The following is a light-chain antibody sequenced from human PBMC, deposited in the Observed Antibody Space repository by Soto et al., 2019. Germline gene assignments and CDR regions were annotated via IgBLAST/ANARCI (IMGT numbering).Light chain of an antibody. V-gene: IGKV1-5*03. Sequence: DIQMTQSPSTLSASVGDRVTITCRASQSINSWLAWYQQKPGKAPNLLIYKASSLESGVPSRFSGSGSGTEFTLTISSLQPDDFATYYCQQYDSYSWTFGQGTKVESK. CDR2: KAS. CDR3: QQYDSYSWT. CDR1: QSINSW. J-gene: IGKJ1*01.